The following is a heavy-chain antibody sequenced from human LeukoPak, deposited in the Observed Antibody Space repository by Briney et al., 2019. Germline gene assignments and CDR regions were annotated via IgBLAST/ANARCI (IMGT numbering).Heavy chain of an antibody. V-gene: IGHV4-34*01. CDR1: GGSSSGYY. CDR2: INHSGST. CDR3: ATSTWPPQGDAFDI. J-gene: IGHJ3*02. Sequence: SETLSLTCAVYGGSSSGYYWSWIRQPPGKGLEWIGEINHSGSTNCNPSLKSRVTISVDTSKNQFSLKLSSVTAADTAVYYCATSTWPPQGDAFDIWGQGTMVTVSS.